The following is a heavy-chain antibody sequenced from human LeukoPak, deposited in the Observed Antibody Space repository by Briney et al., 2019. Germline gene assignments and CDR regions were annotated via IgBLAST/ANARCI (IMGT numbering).Heavy chain of an antibody. CDR2: ISSSGSTK. CDR3: VTDRDCTRWFFDY. V-gene: IGHV3-11*04. Sequence: GGSLRLSCAGSGFCFSDSYMSWIRQAPGKGLEWISYISSSGSTKYYADSVQGRFTISRDNAKKSLYLQMNSLRAEDTAVYYWVTDRDCTRWFFDYWGQGILVTVSS. D-gene: IGHD2-15*01. J-gene: IGHJ4*02. CDR1: GFCFSDSY.